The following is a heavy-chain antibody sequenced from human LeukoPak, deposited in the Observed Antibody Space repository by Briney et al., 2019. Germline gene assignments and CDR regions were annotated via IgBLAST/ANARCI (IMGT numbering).Heavy chain of an antibody. CDR2: ISYDGSNK. V-gene: IGHV3-30*18. CDR3: AKSDVEGTSPDFDY. Sequence: GGSLRLSCAASGFTFSSYGMHWVRQAPGKGLEWVAVISYDGSNKYYTDSVKDRFTISRDNSKNMLYLQMSSLRAEDTAVYYCAKSDVEGTSPDFDYWGQGTLVTVSS. CDR1: GFTFSSYG. J-gene: IGHJ4*02. D-gene: IGHD2-2*01.